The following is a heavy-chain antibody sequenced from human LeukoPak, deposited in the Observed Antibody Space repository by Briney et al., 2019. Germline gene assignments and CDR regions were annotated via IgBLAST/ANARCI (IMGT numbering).Heavy chain of an antibody. J-gene: IGHJ6*02. CDR2: INPSGGST. CDR1: GYTFTSYY. V-gene: IGHV1-46*01. CDR3: ARDQNYDFWSGYYHQPNYGMDV. D-gene: IGHD3-3*01. Sequence: ASVKVSCKASGYTFTSYYMHWVRQAPGQGLEWMGLINPSGGSTSYAQKFQGRVTMTRDTSTSTVYMELSSLRSEDTAVYYCARDQNYDFWSGYYHQPNYGMDVWDQGTTVTVSS.